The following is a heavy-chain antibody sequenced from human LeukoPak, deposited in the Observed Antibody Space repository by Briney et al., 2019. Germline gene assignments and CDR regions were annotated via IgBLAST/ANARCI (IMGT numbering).Heavy chain of an antibody. CDR3: AKEPREYCSSTSCPNWIDP. CDR2: ISASGGTT. CDR1: GFTFSSYA. J-gene: IGHJ5*02. Sequence: PGGSLRLSCAASGFTFSSYAMSWVRQAPGKGLEWVSAISASGGTTYYADSVKGRFTISRDNSKNTLYLPMSSLRAEDTAVYYCAKEPREYCSSTSCPNWIDPWGQGTLVTVSS. D-gene: IGHD2-2*01. V-gene: IGHV3-23*01.